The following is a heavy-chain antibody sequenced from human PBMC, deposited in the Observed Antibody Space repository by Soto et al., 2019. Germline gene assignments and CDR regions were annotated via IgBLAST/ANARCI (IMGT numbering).Heavy chain of an antibody. CDR2: IYSGGST. J-gene: IGHJ4*02. Sequence: GGSLRLSCAASGFTFSSNYMSWVRQAPGKGLEWVSVIYSGGSTYYADSVKGRFTISRDNSKNTLYLQMNSLRAEDTAVYYCARGSSSSLFDYWGQGTLVTVSS. V-gene: IGHV3-66*01. CDR1: GFTFSSNY. CDR3: ARGSSSSLFDY. D-gene: IGHD6-6*01.